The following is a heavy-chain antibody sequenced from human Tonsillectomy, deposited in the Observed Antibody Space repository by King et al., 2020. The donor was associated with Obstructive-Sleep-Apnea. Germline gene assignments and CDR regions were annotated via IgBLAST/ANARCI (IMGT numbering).Heavy chain of an antibody. CDR3: ARGGGWFFDI. CDR2: IYDSGST. J-gene: IGHJ3*02. D-gene: IGHD6-19*01. V-gene: IGHV4-30-4*07. Sequence: QLQESGPGLVKPSQTLSLTCAVSGGSISSGGYSWSWIRQPPGKGLEWIGYIYDSGSTDYNPSLKSRVTLSVDTSKNQFSLKLSSETAADTAVYYCARGGGWFFDIWGQGTMVTVSS. CDR1: GGSISSGGYS.